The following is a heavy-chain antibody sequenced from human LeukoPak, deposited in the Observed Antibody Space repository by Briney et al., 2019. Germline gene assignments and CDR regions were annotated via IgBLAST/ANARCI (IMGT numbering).Heavy chain of an antibody. CDR1: GGSISSYY. J-gene: IGHJ5*02. CDR3: AREGTGFKKNWFDP. CDR2: IYTNGST. Sequence: SETLSLTCTVSGGSISSYYWSWIRQPAGKGLEWIGRIYTNGSTNYNPSLKSRVTMSVDTSKNQFSLKLSSVTAADTAVYYCAREGTGFKKNWFDPWGQGTLVTVSS. V-gene: IGHV4-4*07. D-gene: IGHD1-14*01.